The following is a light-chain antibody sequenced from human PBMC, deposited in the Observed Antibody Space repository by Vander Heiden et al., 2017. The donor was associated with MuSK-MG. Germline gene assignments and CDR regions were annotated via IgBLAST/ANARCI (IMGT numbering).Light chain of an antibody. Sequence: SSELTQPLSVSVALGQTAMITRGSDNIGSKNVHWYQQRPGQAPVLVIYRDTSRPSGIPERFSGSNSGNTATLTISGAQDGDEADYFCQVWDSSTVVFGGGTRLTVL. CDR3: QVWDSSTVV. J-gene: IGLJ3*02. V-gene: IGLV3-9*01. CDR2: RDT. CDR1: NIGSKN.